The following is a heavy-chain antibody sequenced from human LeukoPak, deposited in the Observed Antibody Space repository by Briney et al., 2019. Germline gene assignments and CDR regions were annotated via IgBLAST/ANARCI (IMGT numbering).Heavy chain of an antibody. Sequence: SETLSLTCTVSGGSISSYYWSWIRQPPGKGLEWIGRIYTSGSTNYNPSLKSRGTMSVDTSKNQFSLKLSSVTAADTAVYYCARDMYSSSWYEHNWFDPWGQGTLVTVSS. CDR1: GGSISSYY. CDR3: ARDMYSSSWYEHNWFDP. V-gene: IGHV4-4*07. J-gene: IGHJ5*02. D-gene: IGHD6-13*01. CDR2: IYTSGST.